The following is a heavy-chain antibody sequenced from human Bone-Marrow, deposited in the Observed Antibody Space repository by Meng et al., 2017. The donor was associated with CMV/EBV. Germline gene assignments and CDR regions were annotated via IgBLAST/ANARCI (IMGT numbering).Heavy chain of an antibody. J-gene: IGHJ4*02. D-gene: IGHD6-13*01. CDR3: ARAFVAAAGTRLADY. CDR2: IKQDGSEK. Sequence: GESLKISCAASGFTFSSYWMTWVRRAPGKGLEWVANIKQDGSEKYYVDSVKGRFTISRDNAKNSLFLQMNSLRAEDKAVYYCARAFVAAAGTRLADYWGQGTLVPVSS. V-gene: IGHV3-7*01. CDR1: GFTFSSYW.